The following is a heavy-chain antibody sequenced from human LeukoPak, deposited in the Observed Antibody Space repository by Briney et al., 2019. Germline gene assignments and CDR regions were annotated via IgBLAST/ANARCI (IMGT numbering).Heavy chain of an antibody. Sequence: SETLSLTCAVYGGSFSGYYWSWIRQPPGKGLEWIGEINHSGSTNYNPPLKSRVTISVDTSKNQFSLKLSSVTAADTAVYYCARGRIAVAGKTFDYWGQGTLVTVSS. CDR2: INHSGST. J-gene: IGHJ4*02. D-gene: IGHD6-19*01. CDR1: GGSFSGYY. V-gene: IGHV4-34*01. CDR3: ARGRIAVAGKTFDY.